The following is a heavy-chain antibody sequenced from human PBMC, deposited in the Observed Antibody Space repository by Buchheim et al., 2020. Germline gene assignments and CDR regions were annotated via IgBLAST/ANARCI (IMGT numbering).Heavy chain of an antibody. CDR3: ARYYISYCTNGVCHNWFDP. V-gene: IGHV4-31*03. Sequence: QVQLQESGPGLVTPSQTLSLTCTVSGGSISSGGYYWSWIRQHPGKGLEWIGYIYYSGSTYYNPSLKSRVTISVDASKNPFSLKLSSVTAADTAVYYCARYYISYCTNGVCHNWFDPWGQGTL. CDR1: GGSISSGGYY. CDR2: IYYSGST. J-gene: IGHJ5*02. D-gene: IGHD2-8*01.